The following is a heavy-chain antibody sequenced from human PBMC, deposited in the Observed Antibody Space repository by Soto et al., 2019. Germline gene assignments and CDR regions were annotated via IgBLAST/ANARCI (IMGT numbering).Heavy chain of an antibody. D-gene: IGHD1-1*01. CDR3: ARDTTPSL. J-gene: IGHJ4*02. Sequence: SETLSLTCAVSGGSISSGGYSWSWIRQPPGKGLEWIGYVYYSGSTNYNPSLKSRVTISVDTSKNQFSLKLSSVTAADTAMYYCARDTTPSLWGQGTLVTVSS. CDR2: VYYSGST. CDR1: GGSISSGGYS. V-gene: IGHV4-61*08.